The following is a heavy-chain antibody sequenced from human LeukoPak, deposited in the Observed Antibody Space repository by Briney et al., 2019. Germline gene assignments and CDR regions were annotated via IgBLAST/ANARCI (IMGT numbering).Heavy chain of an antibody. J-gene: IGHJ4*02. Sequence: GGSLRLSCAASGFTFSSYSMNWVRQAPGKGLEWVSSISSSGSNIYYADSVKGRFTISRDNAKNSLYLQMNSLRAEEAAVYYCARDGAVRWLQLSSECGFDYWGQGTLVTVSS. D-gene: IGHD5-24*01. CDR2: ISSSGSNI. V-gene: IGHV3-21*01. CDR1: GFTFSSYS. CDR3: ARDGAVRWLQLSSECGFDY.